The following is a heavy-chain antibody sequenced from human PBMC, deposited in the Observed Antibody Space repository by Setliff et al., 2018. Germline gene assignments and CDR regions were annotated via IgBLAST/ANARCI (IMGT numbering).Heavy chain of an antibody. D-gene: IGHD2-8*02. J-gene: IGHJ3*02. Sequence: ASVKVSCKTSGYTFTNYAIHWVRQAPGQRLQWMGWINADNGNTKYSQEFQGRVTITRDTSANTVYMGLSSLRSEDMAVYYCASTGTHSTNAFDIWGQGTMVTVSS. V-gene: IGHV1-3*03. CDR1: GYTFTNYA. CDR2: INADNGNT. CDR3: ASTGTHSTNAFDI.